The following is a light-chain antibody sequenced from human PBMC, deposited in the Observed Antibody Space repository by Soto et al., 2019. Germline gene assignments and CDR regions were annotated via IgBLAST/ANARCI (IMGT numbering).Light chain of an antibody. CDR3: QKHYTFPLS. Sequence: DVQMTQSPSSLSASVGDRVTITCRASHDISNYVAWLQQKPGKAPKLLIYAASTLQPGVPSRFSGAGSGVDFTLTISSLQTEDVATYDCQKHYTFPLSFSPGTKVDI. J-gene: IGKJ3*01. CDR1: HDISNY. CDR2: AAS. V-gene: IGKV1-27*01.